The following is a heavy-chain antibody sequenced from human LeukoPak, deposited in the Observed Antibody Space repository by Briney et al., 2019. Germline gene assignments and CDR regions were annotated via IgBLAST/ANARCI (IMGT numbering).Heavy chain of an antibody. Sequence: ASVKVSCKASGYTFTSYGISWVRQAPGQGLECMGWISAYNGNTNYAQKLQSRVTMTTDTSTSTAYMELRSLRSDDTAVYYCARDFGWLSLDDAFDIWGQGTMVTVSS. V-gene: IGHV1-18*01. D-gene: IGHD3-9*01. CDR3: ARDFGWLSLDDAFDI. CDR2: ISAYNGNT. CDR1: GYTFTSYG. J-gene: IGHJ3*02.